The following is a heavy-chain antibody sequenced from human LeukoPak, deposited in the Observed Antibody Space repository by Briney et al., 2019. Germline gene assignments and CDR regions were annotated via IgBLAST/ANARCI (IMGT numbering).Heavy chain of an antibody. CDR1: GFTFNTYW. D-gene: IGHD3-22*01. CDR2: INSDGSI. CDR3: ARESSGSRLDS. V-gene: IGHV3-74*01. J-gene: IGHJ5*01. Sequence: PGGSLRLSCAASGFTFNTYWMHWVRQAPGKGLVWVSRINSDGSITYADSVKGRFTVSRDNAKNTLYLQMNSLRAEDTALYYCARESSGSRLDSGAQEPWSPSPQ.